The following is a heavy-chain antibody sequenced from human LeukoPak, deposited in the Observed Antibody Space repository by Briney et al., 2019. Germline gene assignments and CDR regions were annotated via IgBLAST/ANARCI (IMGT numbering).Heavy chain of an antibody. CDR2: IIPIFGTA. J-gene: IGHJ4*02. D-gene: IGHD6-6*01. Sequence: ASVKVSCKASGGTFSSYAISWVRQAPGQGLEWMGGIIPIFGTANYAQKFQGRVTITADKSTSTAYMELSSLRSEDTAVYYCAIERSYSSSSHESYWGQGTLVTVSS. CDR3: AIERSYSSSSHESY. V-gene: IGHV1-69*06. CDR1: GGTFSSYA.